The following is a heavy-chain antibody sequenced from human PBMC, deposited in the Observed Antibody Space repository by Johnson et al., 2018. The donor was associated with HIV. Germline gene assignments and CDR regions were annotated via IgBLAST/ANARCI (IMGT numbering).Heavy chain of an antibody. CDR3: TRWLDNDDFWDAFDM. CDR2: ISWNGGSI. D-gene: IGHD3/OR15-3a*01. CDR1: GLTFDDYA. Sequence: VQLVESGGGLVQPGRSLRLSCAASGLTFDDYAMHWVRQAPGKGLEWVSGISWNGGSIGYADSVKGRFTISRDNAKNSLNLQMNSLRAEDTAMYYCTRWLDNDDFWDAFDMWGQGTMVTVSS. V-gene: IGHV3-9*01. J-gene: IGHJ3*02.